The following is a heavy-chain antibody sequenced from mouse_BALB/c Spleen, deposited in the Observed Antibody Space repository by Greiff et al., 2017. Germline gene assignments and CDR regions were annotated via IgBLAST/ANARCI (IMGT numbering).Heavy chain of an antibody. D-gene: IGHD1-2*01. J-gene: IGHJ3*01. CDR2: IWSGGST. CDR3: ASPCTTATVDWFAY. Sequence: VQLQQSGPGLVQPSQSLSITCKVSGFSLTSYGVHWVRQSPGKGLEWLGVIWSGGSTDYNAAFISRLSISKDNSKGQVVFKMNSLQADDTSIYYCASPCTTATVDWFAYWGQGTLVTVSA. V-gene: IGHV2-4-1*01. CDR1: GFSLTSYG.